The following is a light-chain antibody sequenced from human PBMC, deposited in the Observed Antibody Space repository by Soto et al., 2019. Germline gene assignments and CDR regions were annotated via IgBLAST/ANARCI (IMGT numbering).Light chain of an antibody. CDR1: QSVSNY. CDR3: QQRSNWLALT. CDR2: DAS. Sequence: IVLTQSPATLSFAPGERATLSCRASQSVSNYLAWYQQKPGQAPRLLIYDASNRATGIPARFSGSGSGTDFTLTISSLEPEDFAVYYCQQRSNWLALTFGGGTKVDIK. V-gene: IGKV3-11*01. J-gene: IGKJ4*01.